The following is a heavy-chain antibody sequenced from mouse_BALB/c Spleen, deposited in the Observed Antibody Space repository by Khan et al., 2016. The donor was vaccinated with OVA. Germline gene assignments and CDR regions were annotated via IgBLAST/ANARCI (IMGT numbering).Heavy chain of an antibody. Sequence: QVQLKESGAELAKPGASVKMSCKASGYTFTSYWMHWVKQRPGQGLEWIGYINPSTDYTEYNHKFKDKATLTADKSSSTAYMQLTSLTSEDSAVYYCTNHGSSSAWFTYWGQGTLVTVSA. CDR2: INPSTDYT. V-gene: IGHV1-7*01. CDR3: TNHGSSSAWFTY. CDR1: GYTFTSYW. J-gene: IGHJ3*01. D-gene: IGHD1-1*01.